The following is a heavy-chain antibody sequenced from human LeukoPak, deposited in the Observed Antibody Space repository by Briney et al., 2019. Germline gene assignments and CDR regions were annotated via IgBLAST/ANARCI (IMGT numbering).Heavy chain of an antibody. V-gene: IGHV1-69*05. CDR1: GGTFSSYA. Sequence: PLASVNVSCKASGGTFSSYAISWVRQATGQGLEWMGGIIPIFGTANYAQKCQGRVTITTDESTSTAYMELSSLRSEDTAVYYCARNGLTPEVYYYYYMDVWGKGTTVTVSS. CDR3: ARNGLTPEVYYYYYMDV. D-gene: IGHD1-14*01. CDR2: IIPIFGTA. J-gene: IGHJ6*03.